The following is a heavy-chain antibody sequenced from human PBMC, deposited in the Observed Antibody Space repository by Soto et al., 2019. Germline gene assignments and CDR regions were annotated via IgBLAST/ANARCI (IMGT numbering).Heavy chain of an antibody. D-gene: IGHD3-3*01. CDR1: GYSFTSYW. J-gene: IGHJ6*02. CDR3: ARARLESGSWSHYYYYGMDV. CDR2: IYPGHSDT. Sequence: PGESLKISCKGSGYSFTSYWIGWVRQMPGKGLEWMGIIYPGHSDTRYSPSFQGQVTISADKSISTAYLQWSSLKASDTAMYYCARARLESGSWSHYYYYGMDVWGQGTTVTVSS. V-gene: IGHV5-51*01.